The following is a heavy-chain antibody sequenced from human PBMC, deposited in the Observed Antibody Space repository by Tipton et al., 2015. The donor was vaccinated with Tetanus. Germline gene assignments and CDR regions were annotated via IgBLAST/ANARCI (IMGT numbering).Heavy chain of an antibody. CDR2: IHYDGTT. V-gene: IGHV4-39*01. Sequence: GLVKPSETLSLTCTVSGGSLTRSSYYWCLIRQRPGKPLEWIGSIHYDGTTHYNPSLNSRLTMSVDTSKNQFSLRLRSVTAADTAIYYCATQTDNWFDPWGQGILVTVSS. J-gene: IGHJ5*02. CDR1: GGSLTRSSYY. CDR3: ATQTDNWFDP.